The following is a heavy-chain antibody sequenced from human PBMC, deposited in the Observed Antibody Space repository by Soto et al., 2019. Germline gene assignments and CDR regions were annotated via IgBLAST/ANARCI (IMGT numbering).Heavy chain of an antibody. D-gene: IGHD3-10*02. CDR1: GYTFTNYG. Sequence: QVQLVQSGPEVNKPGASVKVSCKASGYTFTNYGVSWVRQAPGQGLEWMGWISGHNGDTHYVQKFQGRLTMTTDTSTNTVYMELRNLRSDDTAVYYCARDQPRPLFGDVFDYWGQGTLVIVSS. CDR3: ARDQPRPLFGDVFDY. CDR2: ISGHNGDT. J-gene: IGHJ4*02. V-gene: IGHV1-18*01.